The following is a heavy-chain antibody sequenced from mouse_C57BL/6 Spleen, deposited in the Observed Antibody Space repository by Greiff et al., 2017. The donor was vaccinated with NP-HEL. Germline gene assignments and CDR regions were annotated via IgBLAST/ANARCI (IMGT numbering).Heavy chain of an antibody. D-gene: IGHD2-4*01. V-gene: IGHV1-55*01. CDR3: ARSPSYDYDSDIDY. Sequence: QVQLQQSGAELVKPGASVKMSCKASGYTFTSYWITWVKQRPGQGLEWIGDIYPGSGSTNYNEKFKSKATLTVDTSSSTAYMQLSSLTSEDSAVYYCARSPSYDYDSDIDYWGQGTTLTVSS. J-gene: IGHJ2*01. CDR1: GYTFTSYW. CDR2: IYPGSGST.